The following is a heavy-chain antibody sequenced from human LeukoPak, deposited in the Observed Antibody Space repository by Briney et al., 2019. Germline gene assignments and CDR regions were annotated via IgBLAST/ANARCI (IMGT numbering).Heavy chain of an antibody. CDR2: ISSSGVYI. CDR3: AELGITMIGGV. CDR1: GFTFNMYT. Sequence: GGSLRLSCAASGFTFNMYTMNWVRQAPGKGLEWVSSISSSGVYIYYADSLKGRFTISGDNAKNSLYLQMNSLRAEDTAVYYCAELGITMIGGVWGKGTTVTISS. D-gene: IGHD3-10*02. J-gene: IGHJ6*04. V-gene: IGHV3-21*01.